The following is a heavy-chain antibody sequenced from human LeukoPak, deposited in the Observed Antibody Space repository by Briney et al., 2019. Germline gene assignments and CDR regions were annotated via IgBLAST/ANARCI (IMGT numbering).Heavy chain of an antibody. CDR3: ARRAGAYGHPYAY. Sequence: GGSLRLSCTVSGFTVSSNSMSWVRQPPGKGLELGSFIYSDNTHYSDSVKGRFTISRDNSKNTLYLQMNSLRAGDTAVYYCARRAGAYGHPYAYWGQGTLVTVSS. V-gene: IGHV3-53*01. D-gene: IGHD2-2*01. CDR2: IYSDNT. J-gene: IGHJ4*02. CDR1: GFTVSSNS.